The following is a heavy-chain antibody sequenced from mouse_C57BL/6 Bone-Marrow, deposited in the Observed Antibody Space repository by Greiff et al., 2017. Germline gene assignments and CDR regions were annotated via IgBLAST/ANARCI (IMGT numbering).Heavy chain of an antibody. V-gene: IGHV5-17*01. CDR2: ISSGSSTI. D-gene: IGHD1-1*01. CDR1: GFTFSDYG. J-gene: IGHJ4*01. CDR3: ARRITTVGRPYAMDY. Sequence: VQLKESGGGLVKPGGSLKLSCAASGFTFSDYGMHWVRQAPEKGLEWVAYISSGSSTIYYADTVKGRFTISRDNAKNTLFLQMTSLRSEDTAMYYCARRITTVGRPYAMDYWGQGTSVTVSS.